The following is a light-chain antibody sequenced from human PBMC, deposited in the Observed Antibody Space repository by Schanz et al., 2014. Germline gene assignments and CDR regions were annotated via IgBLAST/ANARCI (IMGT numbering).Light chain of an antibody. Sequence: EIVMTQSPATLSLSPGERATLSCRASQGRFSNYLAWYQQKVGQAPRLLVYGASSRATGIPDRFSGSGSGTDFTLTISRLEPEDSAVYYCHQYGTSWWTFGQGTKVEVK. J-gene: IGKJ1*01. V-gene: IGKV3-20*01. CDR1: QGRFSNY. CDR3: HQYGTSWWT. CDR2: GAS.